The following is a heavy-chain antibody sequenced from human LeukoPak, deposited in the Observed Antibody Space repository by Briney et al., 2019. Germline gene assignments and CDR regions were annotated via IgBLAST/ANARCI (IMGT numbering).Heavy chain of an antibody. V-gene: IGHV3-21*01. D-gene: IGHD2-15*01. CDR2: ISSSSSYI. J-gene: IGHJ3*02. CDR1: GFTFSSYS. CDR3: ASVVVAAKKSAFDI. Sequence: GGSLRPSCAASGFTFSSYSMSWVRQAPGKGLEWVSSISSSSSYIYYADSVKGRFTISRDNAKNSLYLQMNSLRAEGTAVYYCASVVVAAKKSAFDIWGQGTMVTVSS.